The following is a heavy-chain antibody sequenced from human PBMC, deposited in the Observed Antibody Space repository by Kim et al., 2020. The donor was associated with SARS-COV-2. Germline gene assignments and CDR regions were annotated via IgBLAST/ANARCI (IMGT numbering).Heavy chain of an antibody. Sequence: GGSLRLSCAASGFTFSSYGMHWVRQAPGKGLEWVAVISYDGSNKYYADSVKGRFTISRDNSKNTLYLQMNSLRAEDTAVYYCAKAGQWLPQGAFDIWGQGTMVTVSS. J-gene: IGHJ3*02. CDR2: ISYDGSNK. CDR1: GFTFSSYG. V-gene: IGHV3-30*18. CDR3: AKAGQWLPQGAFDI. D-gene: IGHD6-19*01.